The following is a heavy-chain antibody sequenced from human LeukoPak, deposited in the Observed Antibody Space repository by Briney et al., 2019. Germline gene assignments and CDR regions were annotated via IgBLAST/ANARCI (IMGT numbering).Heavy chain of an antibody. CDR1: GGSISRSSYY. Sequence: PSETLSLTCSVSGGSISRSSYYWGWIRQPPGKGPEWIGSLYNTESTYYNPSLQSRVTISVDTSKNQFSLKLSSVTAADTAVYYCARDLPYPRTGVPAAKIDYWGQGTLVTVSS. CDR3: ARDLPYPRTGVPAAKIDY. D-gene: IGHD2-2*01. J-gene: IGHJ4*02. CDR2: LYNTEST. V-gene: IGHV4-39*07.